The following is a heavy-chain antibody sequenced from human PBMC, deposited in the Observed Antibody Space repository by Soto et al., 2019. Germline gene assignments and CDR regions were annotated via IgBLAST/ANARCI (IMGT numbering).Heavy chain of an antibody. D-gene: IGHD1-26*01. CDR1: GFTFSSYS. Sequence: EVQLVESGGGLVQPGGSLRLSCAASGFTFSSYSMHWVRQAPGKGLEWVSYISSSSNTIYYADSVKGRFPISRDNAKNSLYLQMNSLRAEDTAVYYCVRVELLRHYYGMDVWGQGTTVTVSS. CDR2: ISSSSNTI. CDR3: VRVELLRHYYGMDV. J-gene: IGHJ6*02. V-gene: IGHV3-48*01.